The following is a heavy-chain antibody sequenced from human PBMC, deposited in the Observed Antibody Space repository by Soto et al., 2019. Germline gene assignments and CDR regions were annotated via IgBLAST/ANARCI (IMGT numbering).Heavy chain of an antibody. CDR2: ISGSGGST. Sequence: GGSLRLSCAASGFTFSSYAMSWVRQAPGKGLEWVSAISGSGGSTYYADSVKGRFTISRDNSKNTLYLQMNSLRAEDTAVYYCAKAPGGLTVINYFDYWGQGTLVTVSS. D-gene: IGHD4-4*01. CDR3: AKAPGGLTVINYFDY. V-gene: IGHV3-23*01. J-gene: IGHJ4*02. CDR1: GFTFSSYA.